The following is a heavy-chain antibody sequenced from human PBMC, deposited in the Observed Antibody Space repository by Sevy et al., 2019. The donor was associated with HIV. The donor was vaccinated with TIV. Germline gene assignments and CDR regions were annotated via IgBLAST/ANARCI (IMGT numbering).Heavy chain of an antibody. CDR2: ISSSSSYI. CDR1: GFTFSSYS. V-gene: IGHV3-21*01. Sequence: GGSLRLSCAASGFTFSSYSMNWVRQAPGKGLEWVSSISSSSSYIYYADSVKGRYTITRDNAKNSLYLQMNSLRAEDTGVYYCARDLGTTFVAWFDPWGQGTLVTVSS. CDR3: ARDLGTTFVAWFDP. J-gene: IGHJ5*02. D-gene: IGHD1-7*01.